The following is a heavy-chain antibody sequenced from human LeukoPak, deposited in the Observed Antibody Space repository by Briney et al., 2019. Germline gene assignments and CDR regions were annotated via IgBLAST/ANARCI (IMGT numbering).Heavy chain of an antibody. V-gene: IGHV1-8*01. D-gene: IGHD2-2*01. J-gene: IGHJ4*02. Sequence: ASMKVSCKASGYTFTSYDINWVRQATGQGLEWMGWMNPNSGNTGYAQKFQGRVTMTRNTSISTAYMELSSLRSEDTAVYYCARGARVVPAAIGVYWGQGTLVTVSS. CDR1: GYTFTSYD. CDR3: ARGARVVPAAIGVY. CDR2: MNPNSGNT.